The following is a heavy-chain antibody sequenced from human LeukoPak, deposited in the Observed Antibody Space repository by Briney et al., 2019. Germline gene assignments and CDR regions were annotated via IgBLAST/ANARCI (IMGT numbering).Heavy chain of an antibody. CDR3: ARAGTTVTLGIDYFDY. CDR1: GYTFTSYY. J-gene: IGHJ4*02. CDR2: INPSGGST. Sequence: ASVKVSCKASGYTFTSYYMHWVRQAPGQGLEWMGIINPSGGSTSYAHKFQGRVTMTRDTSTSTVYMELSSLRSEDTAVYYCARAGTTVTLGIDYFDYWGQGTLVTVSS. D-gene: IGHD4-17*01. V-gene: IGHV1-46*01.